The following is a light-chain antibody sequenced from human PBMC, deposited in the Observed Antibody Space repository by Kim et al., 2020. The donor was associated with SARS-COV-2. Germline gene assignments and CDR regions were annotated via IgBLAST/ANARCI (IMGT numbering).Light chain of an antibody. CDR1: SLRSYY. Sequence: SSELTQDPAVSVALGQTVRITCQGDSLRSYYATWYQQKPRQAPALVIYGRNNRPSGIPDRFSGSTSGNTASLTISGAQAEDEADFYCQSRNSGGNVVFGGGTQLTVL. CDR2: GRN. CDR3: QSRNSGGNVV. V-gene: IGLV3-19*01. J-gene: IGLJ2*01.